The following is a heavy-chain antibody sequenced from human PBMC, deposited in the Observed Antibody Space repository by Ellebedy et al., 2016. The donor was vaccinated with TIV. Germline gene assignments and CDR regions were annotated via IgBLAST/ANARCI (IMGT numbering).Heavy chain of an antibody. V-gene: IGHV3-30-3*01. CDR2: ISYDGSNK. CDR3: ARDYSNGRKIEDY. CDR1: GFTFSSYD. Sequence: GESLKISCAASGFTFSSYDMSWVRQAPGKGLEWVAVISYDGSNKYYADSVKGRFTISRDNSKNTLYLQMNSLRAEDTAVYYCARDYSNGRKIEDYWGQGTLVTVSS. D-gene: IGHD4-11*01. J-gene: IGHJ4*02.